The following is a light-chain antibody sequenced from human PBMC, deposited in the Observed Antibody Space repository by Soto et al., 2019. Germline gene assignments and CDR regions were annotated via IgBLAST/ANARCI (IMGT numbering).Light chain of an antibody. CDR1: QRITNNF. V-gene: IGKV3-20*01. Sequence: ESVLTQSPGTLSLSPGERATLSCRASQRITNNFLAWFQQKPGLAPRLLIHGPSTRASGVPDRFSGGGSGTDFVLPISRLEPEDFAVYYCQQYGRSPFTFGQGTKLQIK. J-gene: IGKJ2*01. CDR3: QQYGRSPFT. CDR2: GPS.